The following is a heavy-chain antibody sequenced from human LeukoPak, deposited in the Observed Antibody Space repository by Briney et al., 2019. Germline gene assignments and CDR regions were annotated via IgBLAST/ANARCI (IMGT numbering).Heavy chain of an antibody. J-gene: IGHJ6*03. CDR2: ISGSGGST. D-gene: IGHD2-2*01. CDR1: GFTFSSYA. CDR3: AKGVYCSSTSCSLDYYYYYMDV. V-gene: IGHV3-23*01. Sequence: PGGSLRLSCAASGFTFSSYAMSWVRQAPGKGLEWVSAISGSGGSTYYADSVKGRFTISRDNSKNTLYLQMNSPRAEDTAVYYCAKGVYCSSTSCSLDYYYYYMDVWGKGTTVTVSS.